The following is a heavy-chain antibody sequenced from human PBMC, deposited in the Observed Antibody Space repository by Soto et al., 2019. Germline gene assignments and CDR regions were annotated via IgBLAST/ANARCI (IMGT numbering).Heavy chain of an antibody. Sequence: SETLSLTCTVSGGSIRSDSYYWSWIRQPPGKGLEWIGYIYHSGSTNYNPSLKSRVTISVDTSKNQFSLKLSSVTAADTAVYYCARARYYYDSSGYLGTNWFDPWGQGTLVTVSS. J-gene: IGHJ5*02. D-gene: IGHD3-22*01. CDR1: GGSIRSDSYY. V-gene: IGHV4-61*01. CDR3: ARARYYYDSSGYLGTNWFDP. CDR2: IYHSGST.